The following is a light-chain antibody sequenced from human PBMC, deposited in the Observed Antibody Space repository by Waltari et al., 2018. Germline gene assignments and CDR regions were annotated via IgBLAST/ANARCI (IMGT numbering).Light chain of an antibody. CDR3: QKYGTLPAT. V-gene: IGKV3-20*01. Sequence: VFTRSPGTLSVSAGERAPRSCRASQSVIKYLAWYQQKPGQAPRLLIYGASISATGIPDRFSGSGCGTDFSLTISSLEPEDFAVYYCQKYGTLPATFGQGTKVQ. J-gene: IGKJ1*01. CDR2: GAS. CDR1: QSVIKY.